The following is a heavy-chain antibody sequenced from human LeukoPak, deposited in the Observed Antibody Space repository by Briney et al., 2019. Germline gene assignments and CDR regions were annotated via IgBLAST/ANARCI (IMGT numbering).Heavy chain of an antibody. Sequence: SVKVSCKASGGTFSSYAISWVRQAPGQGLEWMGGIIPIFGTANCAQKFQGRVTITTDESTSTAYMELSSLRSEDTAVYYCARVAAAAGTLVYWGQGTLVTVSS. J-gene: IGHJ4*02. CDR1: GGTFSSYA. D-gene: IGHD6-13*01. CDR2: IIPIFGTA. V-gene: IGHV1-69*05. CDR3: ARVAAAAGTLVY.